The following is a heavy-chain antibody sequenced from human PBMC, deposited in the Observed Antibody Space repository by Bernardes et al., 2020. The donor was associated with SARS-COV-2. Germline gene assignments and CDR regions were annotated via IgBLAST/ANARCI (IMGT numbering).Heavy chain of an antibody. D-gene: IGHD5-12*01. Sequence: GGSLRLSRVVSGVTFSRYAMIWVRQAPGKGLEWVSSISGSGSGTYYADSVRGRLTISRDNSKSTMFLQMDSLRAEDTAIYYCAKVLYPKHSDYDPRIVGVDVWGQGTSVTVSS. CDR2: ISGSGSGT. J-gene: IGHJ6*02. CDR1: GVTFSRYA. CDR3: AKVLYPKHSDYDPRIVGVDV. V-gene: IGHV3-23*01.